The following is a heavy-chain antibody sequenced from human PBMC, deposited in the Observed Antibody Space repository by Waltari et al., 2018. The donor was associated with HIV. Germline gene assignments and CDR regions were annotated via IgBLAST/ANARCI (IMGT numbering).Heavy chain of an antibody. CDR3: VKDGASTIFGVLNGMDV. J-gene: IGHJ6*02. D-gene: IGHD3-3*01. CDR1: GITFDDYA. V-gene: IGHV3-9*01. Sequence: EVQLVESGGGSVQPGRSLRLSCTASGITFDDYAMHWVRQPPGKGLEWVSGISWNSGDIAYADSVKGRFTISRDNTKNSLFLQMNSVRVEDTALYYCVKDGASTIFGVLNGMDVWGQG. CDR2: ISWNSGDI.